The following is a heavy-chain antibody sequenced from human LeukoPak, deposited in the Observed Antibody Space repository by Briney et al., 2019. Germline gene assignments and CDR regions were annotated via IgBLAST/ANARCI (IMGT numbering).Heavy chain of an antibody. CDR2: IKQDGSEK. J-gene: IGHJ4*02. CDR3: ARDSTPYYYDSSGYYSDY. CDR1: GFTFSSYW. Sequence: PGGSLRLSCAASGFTFSSYWMSWVRQALGKGLEWVANIKQDGSEKYYVDSVKGRFTISRDNAKNSLYLQMNSLRAEDTAVYYCARDSTPYYYDSSGYYSDYWGQGTLVTVSS. D-gene: IGHD3-22*01. V-gene: IGHV3-7*01.